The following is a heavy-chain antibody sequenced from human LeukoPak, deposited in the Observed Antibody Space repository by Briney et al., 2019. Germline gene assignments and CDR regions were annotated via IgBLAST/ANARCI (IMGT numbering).Heavy chain of an antibody. V-gene: IGHV5-51*01. J-gene: IGHJ3*01. CDR3: ARARYFKTIVAAFDV. Sequence: GEPLKISCQAGGFSFTDYWIALLRQMPGKDFEYMCIIYPGDSDARYSPSFEGRVTMSADKSIDTAFLEWSSLRASDSAICYCARARYFKTIVAAFDVWGQGTLVAVS. D-gene: IGHD2-15*01. CDR2: IYPGDSDA. CDR1: GFSFTDYW.